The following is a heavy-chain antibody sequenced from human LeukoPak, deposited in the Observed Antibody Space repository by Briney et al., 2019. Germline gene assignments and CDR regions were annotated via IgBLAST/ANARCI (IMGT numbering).Heavy chain of an antibody. J-gene: IGHJ4*02. Sequence: GASVKVSCKASGYTFSGYYIHWVRQAPGQGLEWMGWINPNSGGTNYAQKFQGRVTMTRDTSITTAYMGLSRLRYDDTALYYCARLGIVPAGIDYWGQGTLLTVSS. V-gene: IGHV1-2*02. CDR2: INPNSGGT. D-gene: IGHD6-13*01. CDR1: GYTFSGYY. CDR3: ARLGIVPAGIDY.